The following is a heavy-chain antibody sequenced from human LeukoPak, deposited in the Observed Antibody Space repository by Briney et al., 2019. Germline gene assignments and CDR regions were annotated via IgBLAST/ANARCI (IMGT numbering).Heavy chain of an antibody. D-gene: IGHD6-19*01. CDR2: ISSNGGST. V-gene: IGHV3-64*01. CDR3: ARDSGIAVAGTGYYYYYYMDV. J-gene: IGHJ6*03. Sequence: PGGSLRLSCAASGFTFSSYAMHWVRQVPGMGLEYVSAISSNGGSTYYANSVKGRFTISRDNSKNTLYLQMGSLRAEDMAVYYCARDSGIAVAGTGYYYYYYMDVWGKGTTVTVSS. CDR1: GFTFSSYA.